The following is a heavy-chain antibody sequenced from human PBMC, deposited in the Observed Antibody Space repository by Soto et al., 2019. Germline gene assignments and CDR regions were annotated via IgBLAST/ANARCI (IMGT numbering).Heavy chain of an antibody. Sequence: ESGGGLVQPGRSLRLSCAASGFTFDDYAMHWVRQVPGKGLEWVSGINWNSGSIGYADSVKGRFAISRGNAKNSLHLQMNSLRAEDTAFYYCVKDESINWYSGHFRHWGQGTLVTVSS. CDR3: VKDESINWYSGHFRH. CDR1: GFTFDDYA. J-gene: IGHJ1*01. D-gene: IGHD6-13*01. CDR2: INWNSGSI. V-gene: IGHV3-9*01.